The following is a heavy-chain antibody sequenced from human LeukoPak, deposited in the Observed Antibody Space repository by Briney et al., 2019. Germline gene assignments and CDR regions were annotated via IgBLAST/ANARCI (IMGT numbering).Heavy chain of an antibody. CDR1: GGSISSDNYF. V-gene: IGHV4-30-2*01. CDR3: AREVNVAAPGTDDAFDI. Sequence: SETLSLTCTVSGGSISSDNYFWSWVRQPPGKGPEFIGYMQHSGSAYYNPSLKSRVTISVDRPKNQFSLNLNSVTAADTAIYYCAREVNVAAPGTDDAFDIWGQGTMVTVSS. D-gene: IGHD6-13*01. CDR2: MQHSGSA. J-gene: IGHJ3*02.